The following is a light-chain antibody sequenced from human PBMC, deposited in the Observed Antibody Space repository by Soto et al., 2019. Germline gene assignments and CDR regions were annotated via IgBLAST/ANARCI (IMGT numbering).Light chain of an antibody. J-gene: IGLJ1*01. CDR2: NNN. CDR3: AAWDDSLNGYV. V-gene: IGLV1-44*01. CDR1: SSNIGTNA. Sequence: QSVLTQPPSASGTPGQRVTISCSGGSSNIGTNAVNWYQQLPGTAPKLLIYNNNQRPSGVPDRFSGSKSGTSASLAIRGLQSEDEADYYCAAWDDSLNGYVFGTGTKVTVL.